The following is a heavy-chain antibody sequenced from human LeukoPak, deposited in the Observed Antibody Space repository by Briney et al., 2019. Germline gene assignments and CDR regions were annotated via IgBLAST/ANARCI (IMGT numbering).Heavy chain of an antibody. CDR3: AREGNTVATYKY. V-gene: IGHV4-39*02. D-gene: IGHD4-17*01. CDR2: IYYSGST. CDR1: GGSISSSSYY. J-gene: IGHJ4*02. Sequence: SETLSLTCTVSGGSISSSSYYWGWIRQPPGKGLEWIGSIYYSGSTYYNPSLKSRVTISVDTSKNQFSLKLSSVTAADTAVYCCAREGNTVATYKYWGQGTLVTVSS.